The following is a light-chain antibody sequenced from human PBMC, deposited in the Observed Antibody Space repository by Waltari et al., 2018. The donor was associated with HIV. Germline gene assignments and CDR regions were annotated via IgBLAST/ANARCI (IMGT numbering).Light chain of an antibody. V-gene: IGLV1-47*01. J-gene: IGLJ3*02. CDR2: KNT. CDR1: SSNIGSHS. CDR3: ATWDAGLSGV. Sequence: HSVLTQSPSASGPPGQRVTIPCSGSSSNIGSHSVYWYQQLPGTTPKLIIYKNTGRPSGVPDRVSGSKSGTAASLAISGLRSEDEADYYCATWDAGLSGVFGGGTKLTVL.